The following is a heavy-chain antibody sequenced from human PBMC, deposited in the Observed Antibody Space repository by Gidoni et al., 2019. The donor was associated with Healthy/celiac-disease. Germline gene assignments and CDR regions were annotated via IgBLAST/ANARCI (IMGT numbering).Heavy chain of an antibody. J-gene: IGHJ4*02. CDR3: AKVRGLTRFLEWFDY. V-gene: IGHV3-23*01. CDR2: ISGSGGST. D-gene: IGHD3-3*01. CDR1: GFPFSSYD. Sequence: EVQLLESGGGLVQPGGSLRLSCAAPGFPFSSYDMNWVRQAPGKGLEWVSAISGSGGSTYYADSVKGRFTISRDNSKNTLYLQMNSLRAEDTAVYYCAKVRGLTRFLEWFDYWGQGTLVTVSS.